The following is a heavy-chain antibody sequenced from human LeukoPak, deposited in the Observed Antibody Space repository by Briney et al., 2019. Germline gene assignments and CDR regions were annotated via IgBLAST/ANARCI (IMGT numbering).Heavy chain of an antibody. D-gene: IGHD2-21*01. CDR2: IYPDDSDP. J-gene: IGHJ3*02. CDR3: ARHGRGNAGSYNAFDI. Sequence: GESLKISCKVSGYMFTSYWMGCVRQMRGKGLECRGNIYPDDSDPRYSPSFKGQVTISADRSTSTAYLQWSSLKASDIAMYYCARHGRGNAGSYNAFDIWGQGTMVTVSS. V-gene: IGHV5-51*01. CDR1: GYMFTSYW.